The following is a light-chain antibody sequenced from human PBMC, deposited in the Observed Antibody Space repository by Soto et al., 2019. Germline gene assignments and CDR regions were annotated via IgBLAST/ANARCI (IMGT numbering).Light chain of an antibody. CDR2: GSS. V-gene: IGKV3-20*01. CDR1: QTLSGSN. J-gene: IGKJ4*01. Sequence: EIVLTQSPGTLSLSPGDRATLSCRTSQTLSGSNLAWYQQKPGQALRVLIYGSSRRATGVPDRFSGSGSGTDFTLTISRLEPEDIAVYYCQQYVSSPLTFSGVTKLDI. CDR3: QQYVSSPLT.